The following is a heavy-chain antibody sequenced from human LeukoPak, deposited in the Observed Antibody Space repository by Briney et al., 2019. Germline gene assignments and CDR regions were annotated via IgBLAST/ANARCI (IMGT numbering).Heavy chain of an antibody. Sequence: GGSLRLSCLASGFTFSDYTMHWVRQAPGKGLEWVAAISPDGASQYYADLVKGRFVISRDRSRITVYLQINSLRTNDTAMYFCARDIASTWRGWFDPWGQGTLVTVSS. V-gene: IGHV3-30*09. J-gene: IGHJ5*02. D-gene: IGHD6-13*01. CDR3: ARDIASTWRGWFDP. CDR1: GFTFSDYT. CDR2: ISPDGASQ.